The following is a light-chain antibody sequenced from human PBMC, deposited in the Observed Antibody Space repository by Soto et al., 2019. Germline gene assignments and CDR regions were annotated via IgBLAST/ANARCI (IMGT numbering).Light chain of an antibody. CDR3: QQRSNWPLT. CDR1: QSVSSY. V-gene: IGKV3-11*01. CDR2: VAS. J-gene: IGKJ3*01. Sequence: EIVLTQSPATLSLSPGERATLSCRASQSVSSYLAWYQQKPGQAPRLLIYVASNRATGIPARFSGSGSGTDFTLTISSLEPEDFAVYYCQQRSNWPLTFCPGTKVDIK.